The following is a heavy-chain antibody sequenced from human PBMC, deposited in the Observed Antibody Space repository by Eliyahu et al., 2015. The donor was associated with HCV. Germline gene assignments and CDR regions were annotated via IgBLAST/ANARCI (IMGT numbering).Heavy chain of an antibody. D-gene: IGHD5-24*01. J-gene: IGHJ6*02. Sequence: QVQLQESGPGLVKPSETLSLSCXVSSGSLRPXYWNWIRQTPGKGLEWIGSIYYSGGTNYNPSLKSRVTMSVDTSKNHFSLRLTSVTAADTAVYYCARSGYNFELDSYYYGMDVWGQGTTVTVSS. V-gene: IGHV4-59*13. CDR3: ARSGYNFELDSYYYGMDV. CDR2: IYYSGGT. CDR1: SGSLRPXY.